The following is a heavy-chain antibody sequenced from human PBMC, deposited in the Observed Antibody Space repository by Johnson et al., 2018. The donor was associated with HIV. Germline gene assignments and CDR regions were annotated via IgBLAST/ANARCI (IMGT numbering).Heavy chain of an antibody. Sequence: VQLMESGGSVVRPGGSLRLSCAASGFTFDDYGMSWVRQAPGKGLEWVSGINWNGGSTGYADSVKGRFTISRDNAKNSLYLQMNSLRAEDTAVYYCAKIPTPLRRGDAFDIWGQGTMVTVSS. J-gene: IGHJ3*02. CDR3: AKIPTPLRRGDAFDI. V-gene: IGHV3-20*04. CDR1: GFTFDDYG. D-gene: IGHD3-10*01. CDR2: INWNGGST.